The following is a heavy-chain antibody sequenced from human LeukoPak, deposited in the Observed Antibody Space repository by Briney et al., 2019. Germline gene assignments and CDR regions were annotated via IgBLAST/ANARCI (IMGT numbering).Heavy chain of an antibody. D-gene: IGHD2-15*01. CDR3: AIPYGAAEDYYYMDV. CDR2: IYSGGST. Sequence: GGSLRLSCAASGFTVSSNYMSWVRQAPGKGLEWVSVIYSGGSTYYADSVKGRFTISRDNSKNTLYLQMNSLRAEDTAVYYCAIPYGAAEDYYYMDVWGKGTTVTVSS. J-gene: IGHJ6*03. V-gene: IGHV3-53*01. CDR1: GFTVSSNY.